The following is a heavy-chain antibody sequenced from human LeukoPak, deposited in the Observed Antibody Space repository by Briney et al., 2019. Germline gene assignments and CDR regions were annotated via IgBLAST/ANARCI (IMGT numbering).Heavy chain of an antibody. V-gene: IGHV1-18*01. CDR3: ARDRNPYYDGSGYGYC. J-gene: IGHJ4*02. CDR2: ISAYNGKT. D-gene: IGHD3-22*01. Sequence: ASVKVSCKASGYTFSSYGISWVRQAPGQGLEWMAWISAYNGKTNFARKFRGRVIMTTDTSTSTAYMELRSLRSDDTAIYYCARDRNPYYDGSGYGYCWGQGTLVTVSS. CDR1: GYTFSSYG.